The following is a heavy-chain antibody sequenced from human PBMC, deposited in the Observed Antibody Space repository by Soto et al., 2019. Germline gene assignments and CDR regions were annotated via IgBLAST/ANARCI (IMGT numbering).Heavy chain of an antibody. CDR2: ISYDGSNK. D-gene: IGHD3-22*01. CDR3: AKDQDYYEAPEGVTYYYYGMDV. V-gene: IGHV3-30*18. J-gene: IGHJ6*02. Sequence: GGSLRLSCAASGFTFSSYGMHWVRQAPGKGLEWVAVISYDGSNKYYADSVKGRFTISRDNSKNTLYLQMNSLRAEDTAVYYCAKDQDYYEAPEGVTYYYYGMDVWGQGTTVTVSS. CDR1: GFTFSSYG.